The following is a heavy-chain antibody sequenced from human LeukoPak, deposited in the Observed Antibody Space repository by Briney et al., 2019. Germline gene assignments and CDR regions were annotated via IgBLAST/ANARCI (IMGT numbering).Heavy chain of an antibody. CDR3: AREAPGSAFDI. Sequence: GGSLRLSCAASGFTVSSNYMSWVRQAPGKGLEWVSVIYSGGSTYYADSVKGRFTISRDNSKNTLYLRMNSLRAEDTAVYYCAREAPGSAFDIWGQGTMVTVSS. J-gene: IGHJ3*02. CDR1: GFTVSSNY. CDR2: IYSGGST. V-gene: IGHV3-66*01.